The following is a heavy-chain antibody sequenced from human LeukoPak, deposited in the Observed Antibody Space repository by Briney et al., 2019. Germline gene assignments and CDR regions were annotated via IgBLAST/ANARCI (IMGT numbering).Heavy chain of an antibody. Sequence: GGSLRLSCAASGFTFSSYGMHWVRQAPGKGLEWVAYIQYDGSNEQYAHSVKGRFRISRDSSKNILYLQMSSLRAEDTAVYYCAILPQYYYDSSGYYVDYWGQGTLVTVSS. CDR3: AILPQYYYDSSGYYVDY. CDR2: IQYDGSNE. D-gene: IGHD3-22*01. CDR1: GFTFSSYG. J-gene: IGHJ4*02. V-gene: IGHV3-30*02.